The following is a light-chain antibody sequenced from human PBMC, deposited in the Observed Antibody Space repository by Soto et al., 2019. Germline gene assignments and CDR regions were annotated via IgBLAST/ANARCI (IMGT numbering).Light chain of an antibody. V-gene: IGKV3-15*01. Sequence: EIVMTQSPATLSVYPGERATLSCRASQSVGSNLAWFQQKPGQAPRLLIYGASTRATGVPARFSGSGSGADFTLTISSLQSEDFAVYYCQQYTNWPPITFGQGTRLENK. CDR1: QSVGSN. CDR3: QQYTNWPPIT. J-gene: IGKJ5*01. CDR2: GAS.